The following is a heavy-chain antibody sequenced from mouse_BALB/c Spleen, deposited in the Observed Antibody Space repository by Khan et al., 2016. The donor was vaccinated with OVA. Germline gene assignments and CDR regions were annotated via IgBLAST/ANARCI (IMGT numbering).Heavy chain of an antibody. Sequence: VRLQQSGPELVKPGASVKIPCKASGSTFTAYNMAWVKQSHGKSLEWIGDINPNNGYTVYNQKFKGKATLTVDKSSSTAYMELRSLTSEDTAVYYCARGVYGSRGAWFAYWGQGTLVTVSA. CDR2: INPNNGYT. CDR1: GSTFTAYN. J-gene: IGHJ3*01. V-gene: IGHV1-18*01. D-gene: IGHD1-1*01. CDR3: ARGVYGSRGAWFAY.